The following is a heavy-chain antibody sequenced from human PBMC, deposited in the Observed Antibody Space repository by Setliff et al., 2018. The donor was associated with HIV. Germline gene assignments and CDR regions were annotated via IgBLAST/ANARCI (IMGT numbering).Heavy chain of an antibody. CDR2: IHHSRRT. J-gene: IGHJ6*03. CDR1: GGSISSHY. Sequence: NPSETLSLTCTVSGGSISSHYWSWIRQPPEKGLEWIGEIHHSRRTNYSPSLKSRVAISLDTSKNQFSLKLSSVTAADTAVYYCARQREVYGTVYYYYMDVWGKGTTVTVSS. CDR3: ARQREVYGTVYYYYMDV. V-gene: IGHV4-59*08. D-gene: IGHD4-17*01.